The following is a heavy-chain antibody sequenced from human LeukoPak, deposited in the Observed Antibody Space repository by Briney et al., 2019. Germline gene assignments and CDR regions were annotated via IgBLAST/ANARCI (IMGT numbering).Heavy chain of an antibody. Sequence: GGSLRLSCAASGFTFSSYAMHWVRQAPGKGLEWVAVISYDGSNKYYADSVKGRFTISRGNSKNTLYLQMNSLRAEDTAVYYCARDQEQWLAQTIDYWGQGTLVTVSS. CDR1: GFTFSSYA. V-gene: IGHV3-30*04. J-gene: IGHJ4*02. CDR2: ISYDGSNK. D-gene: IGHD6-19*01. CDR3: ARDQEQWLAQTIDY.